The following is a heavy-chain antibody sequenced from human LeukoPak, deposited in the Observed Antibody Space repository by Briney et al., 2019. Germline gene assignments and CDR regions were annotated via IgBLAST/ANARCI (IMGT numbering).Heavy chain of an antibody. V-gene: IGHV4-39*07. Sequence: NSSETLSLTCTVSGGSISSSSYYWGWIRQPPGKGLEWIGSIYYSGSTYYNPSLKSRVTISVDTSKNQFSLKLSSVTAADTAVYYCARDGYYDSSGMTDAFDIWGQGTMVTVSS. CDR3: ARDGYYDSSGMTDAFDI. CDR1: GGSISSSSYY. D-gene: IGHD3-22*01. CDR2: IYYSGST. J-gene: IGHJ3*02.